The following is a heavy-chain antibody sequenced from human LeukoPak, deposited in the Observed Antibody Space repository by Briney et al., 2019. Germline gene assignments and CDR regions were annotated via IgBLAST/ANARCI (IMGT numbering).Heavy chain of an antibody. Sequence: GGSLRLSCAASGFTFSNYAMTWVRRAPGKGLEWVSTISGRGDETYYADSVRGRFTISRDNSANTLFLQMNRLRHGDTAVYYCAKQERLRIFVWGPGAWGQGTLVTVSS. D-gene: IGHD3-3*02. J-gene: IGHJ5*02. CDR2: ISGRGDET. CDR1: GFTFSNYA. V-gene: IGHV3-23*01. CDR3: AKQERLRIFVWGPGA.